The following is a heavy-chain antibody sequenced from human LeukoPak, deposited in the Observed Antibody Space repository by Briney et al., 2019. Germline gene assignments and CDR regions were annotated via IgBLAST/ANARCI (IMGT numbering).Heavy chain of an antibody. CDR2: ISSSSTTI. Sequence: GGSLTLSCAASGFSFSSYSMNWVRQAPGKGLEWVSYISSSSTTIYYADSVRGRFTISRDNAKNSLYLQMNSLRAEDTAVYYCARKKYRLIDYWGQGTLVTVSS. V-gene: IGHV3-48*01. D-gene: IGHD2-21*02. CDR1: GFSFSSYS. J-gene: IGHJ4*02. CDR3: ARKKYRLIDY.